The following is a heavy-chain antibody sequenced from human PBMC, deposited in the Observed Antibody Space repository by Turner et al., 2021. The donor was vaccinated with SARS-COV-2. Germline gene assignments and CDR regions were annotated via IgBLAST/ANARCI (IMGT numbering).Heavy chain of an antibody. J-gene: IGHJ6*02. CDR3: ARDRVQLGPVGMDV. D-gene: IGHD6-6*01. V-gene: IGHV4-39*02. CDR1: GGSISSSSYY. Sequence: QLQLQESGPGLVKPSETLSLTCTVSGGSISSSSYYWGWIRQPPGKGLEWIGSNSGSTYYNPSLKSRVTISVDTSKNQFSLKLSSVTAADTAVYYCARDRVQLGPVGMDVWGQGTTVTVSS. CDR2: NSGST.